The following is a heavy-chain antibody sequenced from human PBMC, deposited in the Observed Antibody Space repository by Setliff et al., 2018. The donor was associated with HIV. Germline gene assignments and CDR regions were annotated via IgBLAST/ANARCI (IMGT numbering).Heavy chain of an antibody. CDR2: IHYSGST. D-gene: IGHD1-26*01. V-gene: IGHV4-59*01. CDR3: ARLRDMEWELIGLDY. CDR1: GGSISNYY. Sequence: SETLSLTCTVSGGSISNYYWSWIRQSPEKGLEWIGYIHYSGSTNYNPSLKSRVTISLDTSKNQFPLKLSSVTAADTAIYYCARLRDMEWELIGLDYWGRGTLVTVSS. J-gene: IGHJ4*02.